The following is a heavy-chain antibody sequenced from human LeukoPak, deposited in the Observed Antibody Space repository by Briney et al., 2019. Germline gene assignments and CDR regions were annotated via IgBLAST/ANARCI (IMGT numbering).Heavy chain of an antibody. CDR2: INHSGST. D-gene: IGHD6-19*01. J-gene: IGHJ4*02. CDR1: GGSFSGYY. CDR3: AREGRPEHSGWYFSPFDY. V-gene: IGHV4-34*01. Sequence: PSETLSLTCAVYGGSFSGYYWSWIRQPPGKGLEWIGEINHSGSTNYNPSLKSRVTISVDTSKNQFSLKLSSVTAADTAVYYCAREGRPEHSGWYFSPFDYWGQGTLVTVSS.